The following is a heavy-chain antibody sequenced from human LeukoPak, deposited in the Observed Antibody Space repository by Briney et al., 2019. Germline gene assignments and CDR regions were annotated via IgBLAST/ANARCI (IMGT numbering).Heavy chain of an antibody. CDR2: IYPGDSDT. D-gene: IGHD6-13*01. CDR1: GYSFTSYW. J-gene: IGHJ4*02. CDR3: ARRLSSSWTDY. Sequence: GESLKISCKGSGYSFTSYWIGWVRQMPGKGLEWMGIIYPGDSDTRYSPSFQGQVTISADQSISTAYLQWSRLKASDTAMYYCARRLSSSWTDYWGQGTLVTVSS. V-gene: IGHV5-51*01.